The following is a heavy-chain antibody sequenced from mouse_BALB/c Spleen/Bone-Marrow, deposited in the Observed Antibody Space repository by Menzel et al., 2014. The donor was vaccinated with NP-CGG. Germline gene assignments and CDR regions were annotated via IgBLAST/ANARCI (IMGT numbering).Heavy chain of an antibody. V-gene: IGHV1-87*01. D-gene: IGHD2-4*01. CDR2: IYPGDGDT. Sequence: VQLQESGAELARPGASVKLSCKASGYTLTSYRMQWVKQRPGQGLEWIGAIYPGDGDTRYTQKFKGKATLTADKSSSTAYMQLSSLASEDSAVYYCARERGNDYDGFAYWGQGTLVTVSA. J-gene: IGHJ3*01. CDR3: ARERGNDYDGFAY. CDR1: GYTLTSYR.